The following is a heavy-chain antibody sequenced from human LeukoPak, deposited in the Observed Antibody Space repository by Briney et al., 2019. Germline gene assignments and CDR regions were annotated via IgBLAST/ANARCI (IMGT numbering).Heavy chain of an antibody. J-gene: IGHJ4*02. CDR2: INPSGGST. V-gene: IGHV1-46*01. CDR3: ARDGGRITMIVVDPMFNFDY. CDR1: GYTFTSYY. Sequence: HRASVRVSCKASGYTFTSYYMHWVRQAPGQGLEWMGIINPSGGSTSYAQKFQGRVTMTRDTSTSTVYMELSSLRSEDTAVYYCARDGGRITMIVVDPMFNFDYWGQGTLVTVSS. D-gene: IGHD3-22*01.